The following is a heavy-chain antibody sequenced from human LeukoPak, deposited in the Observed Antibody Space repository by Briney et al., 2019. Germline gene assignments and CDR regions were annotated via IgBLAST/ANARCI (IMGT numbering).Heavy chain of an antibody. CDR3: ARLKVGRRYYYDSSGYNDY. Sequence: SETLSLTCAVYGGSFSGYYWSWIRQPPGKGLEWIGKINHSGSTNYNPSLKSRVTISVDTSKNQFSLKLSSVTAADTAVYYCARLKVGRRYYYDSSGYNDYWGQGTLVTVSS. V-gene: IGHV4-34*01. CDR1: GGSFSGYY. CDR2: INHSGST. D-gene: IGHD3-22*01. J-gene: IGHJ4*02.